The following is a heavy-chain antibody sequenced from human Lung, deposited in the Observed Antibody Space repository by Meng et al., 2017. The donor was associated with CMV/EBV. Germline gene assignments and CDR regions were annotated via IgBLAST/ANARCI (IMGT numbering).Heavy chain of an antibody. V-gene: IGHV3-74*01. CDR1: GFHFSSYW. CDR3: ARDKVRYYDFWSGYGGMDV. D-gene: IGHD3-3*01. J-gene: IGHJ6*01. CDR2: INSDGSST. Sequence: GESPKIPRAAPGFHFSSYWMHWVRQGPGKGLVWVSRINSDGSSTSYVDSVKGRFTISRGNAKNTLYLQMNSLRAEDTAVYYCARDKVRYYDFWSGYGGMDVWGQGTTVTVSS.